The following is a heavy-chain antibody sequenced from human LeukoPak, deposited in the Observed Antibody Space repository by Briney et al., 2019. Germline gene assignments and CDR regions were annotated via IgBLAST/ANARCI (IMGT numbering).Heavy chain of an antibody. Sequence: PGGSLRLSCAASGFTFSSYAMSWVRQAPGKGLEWVSGISWNSGSIGYADSVKGRFTISRDNAKNSLYLQMNSLRAEDTALYYCAKTHIVVVTAAPAFDIWGQGTMVTVSS. CDR3: AKTHIVVVTAAPAFDI. CDR1: GFTFSSYA. J-gene: IGHJ3*02. D-gene: IGHD2-21*02. CDR2: ISWNSGSI. V-gene: IGHV3-9*01.